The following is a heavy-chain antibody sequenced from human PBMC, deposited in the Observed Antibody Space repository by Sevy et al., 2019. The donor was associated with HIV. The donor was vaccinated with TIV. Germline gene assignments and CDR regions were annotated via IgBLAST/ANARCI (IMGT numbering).Heavy chain of an antibody. D-gene: IGHD3-22*01. Sequence: ASVKVSCKVSGKTLTQLSMHWVRQAPGKGLEWMGSYDPEDDKRIYAQKFQGRVTMTEDTSTDTDYMELRILRSEDTAVYYCATTKDYYESSGSPFDYWGQGTLVTVSS. CDR2: YDPEDDKR. CDR1: GKTLTQLS. CDR3: ATTKDYYESSGSPFDY. V-gene: IGHV1-24*01. J-gene: IGHJ4*02.